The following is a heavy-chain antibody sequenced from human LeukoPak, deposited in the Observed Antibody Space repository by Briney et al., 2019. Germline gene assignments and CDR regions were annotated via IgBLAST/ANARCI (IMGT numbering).Heavy chain of an antibody. CDR3: AKSTMIVVVIPPFDY. CDR1: GFTFSSYA. Sequence: GGSLRLSCAASGFTFSSYAMSWVRQAPGKGLEWVSAISGSGGSTYYADSVKGRFTISRDNSKNTLYLQTNSLRADDTAVYYCAKSTMIVVVIPPFDYWGQGTLVTVSS. V-gene: IGHV3-23*01. D-gene: IGHD3-22*01. CDR2: ISGSGGST. J-gene: IGHJ4*02.